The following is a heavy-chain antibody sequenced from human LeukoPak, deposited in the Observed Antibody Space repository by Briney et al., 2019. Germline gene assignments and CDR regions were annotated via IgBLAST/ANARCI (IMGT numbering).Heavy chain of an antibody. CDR3: ASFRDTDN. CDR1: GFTLSTCS. V-gene: IGHV3-74*01. D-gene: IGHD2-21*01. Sequence: GGSLRLSCAASGFTLSTCSMNWVRQAPGKGLVWVCRINTAGSTVYADPVKGRFTISRDNAKNMVYLHMNSLRTEDTAVYYCASFRDTDNWGRGTMVTVSS. J-gene: IGHJ3*01. CDR2: INTAGST.